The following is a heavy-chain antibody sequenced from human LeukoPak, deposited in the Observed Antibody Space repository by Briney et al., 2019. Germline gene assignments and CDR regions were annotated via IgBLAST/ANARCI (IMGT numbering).Heavy chain of an antibody. V-gene: IGHV1-2*06. CDR3: ARVRPEYNWNDPLHYYYYYYMDV. Sequence: GASVKVSCKASGYTFTGYYMHWVRQAPGQGLEWMGRINPNSGGTNYAQKFQGRVTITRNTSISTAYMELSSLRSEDTAVYYCARVRPEYNWNDPLHYYYYYYMDVWGKGTTVTVSS. D-gene: IGHD1-20*01. CDR1: GYTFTGYY. J-gene: IGHJ6*03. CDR2: INPNSGGT.